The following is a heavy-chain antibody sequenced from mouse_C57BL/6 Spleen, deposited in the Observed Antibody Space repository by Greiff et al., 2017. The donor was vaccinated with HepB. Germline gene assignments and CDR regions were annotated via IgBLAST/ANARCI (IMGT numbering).Heavy chain of an antibody. CDR1: GYTFTSYW. CDR2: IDPSDSYT. J-gene: IGHJ3*01. D-gene: IGHD2-3*01. V-gene: IGHV1-59*01. CDR3: ARSGDGYPSFAY. Sequence: VQLQQSGAELVRPGTSVKLSCKASGYTFTSYWMHWVKQRPGQGLEWIGVIDPSDSYTNYNQKFKGKATLTVDTSSSTAYMQLSSLTSEDSAVYYCARSGDGYPSFAYWGQGTLVTVSA.